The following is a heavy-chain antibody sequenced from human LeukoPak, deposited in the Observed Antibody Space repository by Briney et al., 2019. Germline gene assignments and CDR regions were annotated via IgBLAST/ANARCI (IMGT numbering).Heavy chain of an antibody. V-gene: IGHV1-24*01. D-gene: IGHD3-22*01. CDR2: FDPEGGET. Sequence: GGSVKVSCKVSGYTLTELSMHWVRQAPGKGLEWMGGFDPEGGETIYAQKFQGRVTMTEDTSTDTAYMELSSLRSEDTAVYYCATGYYDSSGYYPVGYWGQGTLVTVSS. CDR3: ATGYYDSSGYYPVGY. CDR1: GYTLTELS. J-gene: IGHJ4*02.